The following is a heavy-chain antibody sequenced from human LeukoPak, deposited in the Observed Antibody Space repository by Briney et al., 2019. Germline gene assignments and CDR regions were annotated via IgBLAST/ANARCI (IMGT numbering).Heavy chain of an antibody. CDR2: IYIGGST. J-gene: IGHJ4*02. V-gene: IGHV3-53*01. Sequence: GGSLRLSCAASGFTVSSNYMSWVRQAPGKGLEWVSVIYIGGSTYYADSVKGRFTISRDNSKNTLYLQMNSLRAEDTAVYYCARVDTGTVDYWGQGTLVTVSS. CDR3: ARVDTGTVDY. D-gene: IGHD5-18*01. CDR1: GFTVSSNY.